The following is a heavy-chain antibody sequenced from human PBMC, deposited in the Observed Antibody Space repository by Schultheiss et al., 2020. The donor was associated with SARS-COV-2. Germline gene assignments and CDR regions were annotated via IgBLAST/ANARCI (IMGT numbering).Heavy chain of an antibody. CDR2: IYHSGST. D-gene: IGHD6-19*01. V-gene: IGHV4-61*08. CDR3: AREPRTYSSGWYDYYYYMDV. J-gene: IGHJ6*03. Sequence: SQTLSLTCTVSGGSISSGGYYWSWIRQPPGKGLEWIGSIYHSGSTNYNPSLKSRVTISVDTSKNQFSLKLSSVTAADTAVYYCAREPRTYSSGWYDYYYYMDVWGKGTTVTVSS. CDR1: GGSISSGGYY.